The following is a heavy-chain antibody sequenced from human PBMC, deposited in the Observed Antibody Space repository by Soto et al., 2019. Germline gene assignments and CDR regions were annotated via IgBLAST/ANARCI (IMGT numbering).Heavy chain of an antibody. CDR3: ARARDTIFGVDPYYYYGMYV. D-gene: IGHD3-3*01. J-gene: IGHJ6*02. CDR2: IIPIFGTA. V-gene: IGHV1-69*01. CDR1: GGTFSSYA. Sequence: QVQLVQSGAEVKKPGSSVKVSCKASGGTFSSYAISWVRQAPGQGLEWMGGIIPIFGTANYAQKFQGRVTITADESTSTDYMELSSLRSEDTAVYYCARARDTIFGVDPYYYYGMYVWGQGTTVNVSS.